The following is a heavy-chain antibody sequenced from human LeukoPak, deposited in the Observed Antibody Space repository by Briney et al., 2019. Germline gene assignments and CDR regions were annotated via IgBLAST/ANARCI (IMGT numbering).Heavy chain of an antibody. Sequence: PGGSLRLSCAASGLPFSSYWMSWVRQAPGKGLELVANIKQDGGEKYYVDSVKGRFTISRDNARNSLYLQMNSLRVEDTAVYYCAREDHSNYNYWGQGTLVTVSS. CDR2: IKQDGGEK. CDR1: GLPFSSYW. J-gene: IGHJ4*02. D-gene: IGHD4-11*01. V-gene: IGHV3-7*01. CDR3: AREDHSNYNY.